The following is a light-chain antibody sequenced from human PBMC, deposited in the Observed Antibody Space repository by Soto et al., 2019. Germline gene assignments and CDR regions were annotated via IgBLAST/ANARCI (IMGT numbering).Light chain of an antibody. CDR2: GPS. CDR1: QSISSSY. Sequence: EIVLTQSPGTLSLSPGERATLSCRASQSISSSYLAWYQQKPGQAPRLLIYGPSSRATGIPDRFSGSGSGTDFTLNISRLEPEDFAVYYCQQYGRTFGQGTKVEIK. V-gene: IGKV3-20*01. J-gene: IGKJ1*01. CDR3: QQYGRT.